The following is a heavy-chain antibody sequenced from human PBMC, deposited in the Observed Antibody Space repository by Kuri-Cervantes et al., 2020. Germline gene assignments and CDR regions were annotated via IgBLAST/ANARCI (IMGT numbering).Heavy chain of an antibody. D-gene: IGHD3-22*01. J-gene: IGHJ1*01. V-gene: IGHV3-48*01. CDR3: AKDGYYYDSSGYYRGYFLH. CDR2: ISSSSSTI. CDR1: GFTFDDYA. Sequence: GGSLRLSCAASGFTFDDYAMHWVRQAPGKGLEWVSYISSSSSTIYYADSVKGRFTISRDNAKNSLFLQMNSLRAEDTAVYYCAKDGYYYDSSGYYRGYFLHWGQGTLVTVSS.